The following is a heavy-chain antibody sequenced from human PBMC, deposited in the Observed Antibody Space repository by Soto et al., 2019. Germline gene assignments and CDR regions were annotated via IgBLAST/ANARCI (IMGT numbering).Heavy chain of an antibody. CDR2: IYEGGRT. CDR1: RGSVRRADWN. CDR3: TRGPSGDKVDF. D-gene: IGHD7-27*01. J-gene: IGHJ4*02. Sequence: SETLSLTCTLSRGSVRRADWNWSWIRQTPGKGLEWIGHIYEGGRTYSNPSLMSRATISLDTSKNLFSLNLKSVTAADTAVYYCTRGPSGDKVDFWGQG. V-gene: IGHV4-30-4*08.